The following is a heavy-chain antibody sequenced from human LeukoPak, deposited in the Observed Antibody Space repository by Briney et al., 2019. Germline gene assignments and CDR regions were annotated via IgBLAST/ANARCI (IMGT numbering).Heavy chain of an antibody. CDR3: ASALPTIAALDAFDI. J-gene: IGHJ3*02. CDR2: IYYSGST. V-gene: IGHV4-39*01. D-gene: IGHD6-13*01. CDR1: GGSITSTNYY. Sequence: SETLSLTCTVSGGSITSTNYYWGWVRQSPGKGLEYVGSIYYSGSTYQNPSLMSRVTISVDTSKNQFSLRLSSVTAADTAVYFCASALPTIAALDAFDIWGQGTMVTVSS.